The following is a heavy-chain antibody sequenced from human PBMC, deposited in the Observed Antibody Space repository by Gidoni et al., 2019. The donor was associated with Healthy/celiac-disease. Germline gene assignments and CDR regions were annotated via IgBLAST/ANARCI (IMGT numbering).Heavy chain of an antibody. V-gene: IGHV3-21*01. CDR1: AFTFSSYS. J-gene: IGHJ4*02. CDR2: ISSSSSYI. Sequence: EVQLVESGGGLVKPGGSLRLSCAASAFTFSSYSMNWVRQAPGKGLWWVSSISSSSSYIYYADSVKGRFTISRDNAKNSLYLQMNSLRAEDTAVYYCARVEMDSSSWCLDYWGQGTLVTVSS. CDR3: ARVEMDSSSWCLDY. D-gene: IGHD6-13*01.